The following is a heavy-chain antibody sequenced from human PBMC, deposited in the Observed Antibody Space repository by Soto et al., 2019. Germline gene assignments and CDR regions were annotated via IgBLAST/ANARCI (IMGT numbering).Heavy chain of an antibody. J-gene: IGHJ4*02. D-gene: IGHD6-19*01. CDR2: IRSKAYGGTT. CDR3: TRVKQYCSSGCNYFDY. V-gene: IGHV3-49*03. Sequence: HPGGSLRLSCTASGFTFGDYAMSWFRQAPGKGLEWVGFIRSKAYGGTTEYAASVKGRFTISRDDSKSIAYLQMNSLKTEDTAVYYCTRVKQYCSSGCNYFDYWGQGTLVTVSS. CDR1: GFTFGDYA.